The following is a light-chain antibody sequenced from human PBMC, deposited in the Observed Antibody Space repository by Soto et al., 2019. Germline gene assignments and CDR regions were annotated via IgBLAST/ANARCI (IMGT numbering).Light chain of an antibody. J-gene: IGKJ1*01. V-gene: IGKV1-5*03. Sequence: DVQMTQSPSTLSASVGDRVTITCRASQSISGWLAWYHQRPGTAPKLMIYKASTLETGVPSRFSGSGSGTEFTLTINNLQPDDFATYYCQQYAGYSRTFGQGTKVDI. CDR1: QSISGW. CDR3: QQYAGYSRT. CDR2: KAS.